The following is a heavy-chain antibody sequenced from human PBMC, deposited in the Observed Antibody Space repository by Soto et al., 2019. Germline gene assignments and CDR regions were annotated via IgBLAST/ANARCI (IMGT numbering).Heavy chain of an antibody. CDR1: GGSNRRYY. V-gene: IGHV4-59*01. CDR2: IHYSGST. D-gene: IGHD3-16*02. J-gene: IGHJ6*02. CDR3: ARARYQSLNTYYYAMDV. Sequence: QVQLQDSGPGLVKPSETLSLTCTVYGGSNRRYYWCWIWQSPGKGLQCIRYIHYSGSTKSNPSHKRRVSIRVDTVRNQVSHTLSSVTAADSAVYFCARARYQSLNTYYYAMDVWGQETTVTVSS.